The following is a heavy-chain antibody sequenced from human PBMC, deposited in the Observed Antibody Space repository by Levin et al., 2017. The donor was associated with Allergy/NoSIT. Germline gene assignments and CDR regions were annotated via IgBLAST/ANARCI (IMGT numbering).Heavy chain of an antibody. CDR1: GGSFSGYY. Sequence: SETLSLTCAVYGGSFSGYYWSWIRQPPGKGLEWIGEINHSGSTNYNPSLKSRVTISVDTSKNQFSLKLSSVTAADTAVYYCARGPGWYSSGWYYYWGQGTLVTVSS. V-gene: IGHV4-34*01. CDR3: ARGPGWYSSGWYYY. D-gene: IGHD6-19*01. J-gene: IGHJ4*02. CDR2: INHSGST.